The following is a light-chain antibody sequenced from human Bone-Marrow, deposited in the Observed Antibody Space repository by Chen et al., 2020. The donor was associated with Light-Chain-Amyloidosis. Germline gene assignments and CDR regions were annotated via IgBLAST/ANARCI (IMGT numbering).Light chain of an antibody. CDR3: QSADSSGTYEVI. CDR2: RDT. CDR1: DLPTKY. Sequence: YQLSQPPSASVSPGQTATITCSGDDLPTKYAYWYQQKPGQAPVLVIHRDTERPSGISERFSGSSSGTTATLTISGVQAEDEADYHCQSADSSGTYEVIFGGGTKLTVL. J-gene: IGLJ2*01. V-gene: IGLV3-25*03.